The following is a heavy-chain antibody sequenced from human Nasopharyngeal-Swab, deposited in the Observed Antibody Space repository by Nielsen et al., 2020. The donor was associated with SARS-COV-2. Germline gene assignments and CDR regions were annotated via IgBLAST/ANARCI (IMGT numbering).Heavy chain of an antibody. D-gene: IGHD1-26*01. Sequence: GGSLRLSCAASGFTLSGFWMHWVRQVPGKGLGWISRINGDGTTTFYADFVKGRLTISRDNVRNTLYLQINTLTGEDTAVYYCVRGSGPHGSWDSWGQGTLVTVSS. CDR2: INGDGTTT. V-gene: IGHV3-74*01. CDR3: VRGSGPHGSWDS. CDR1: GFTLSGFW. J-gene: IGHJ5*01.